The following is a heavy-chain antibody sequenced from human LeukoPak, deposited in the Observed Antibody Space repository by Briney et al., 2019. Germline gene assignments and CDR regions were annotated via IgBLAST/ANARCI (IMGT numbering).Heavy chain of an antibody. D-gene: IGHD3-10*01. V-gene: IGHV3-23*01. J-gene: IGHJ4*02. CDR2: ICASGGST. Sequence: QSGGSLRLSCAASGFTLCIYAMSGVPHAPGKGLECVSAICASGGSTYYAHSVKGRYTISRDNPKNTLYLKMQTLRDEDTAVYYCTKEHKGYYGSGSYYRPLDYGGQRTLVTVSS. CDR1: GFTLCIYA. CDR3: TKEHKGYYGSGSYYRPLDY.